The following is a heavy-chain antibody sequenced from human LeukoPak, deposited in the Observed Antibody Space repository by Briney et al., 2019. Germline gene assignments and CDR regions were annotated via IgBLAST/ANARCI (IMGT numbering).Heavy chain of an antibody. Sequence: GASVKVSCKASGYTFTGYYMHWVRQAPGQGLEWMGWINPNSGGTNYAQDFHGRVTMTRDTSISTAYMELSRLRSDDTAVYYCARDLAITMIVVGSNWFDPWGQGTLVTVSS. J-gene: IGHJ5*02. CDR2: INPNSGGT. V-gene: IGHV1-2*02. D-gene: IGHD3-22*01. CDR3: ARDLAITMIVVGSNWFDP. CDR1: GYTFTGYY.